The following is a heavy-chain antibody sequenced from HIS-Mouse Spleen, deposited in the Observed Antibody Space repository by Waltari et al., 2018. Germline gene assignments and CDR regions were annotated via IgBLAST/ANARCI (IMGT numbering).Heavy chain of an antibody. J-gene: IGHJ2*01. CDR2: IWYDGSNK. Sequence: QVQLVESGGGVVQPGRSLRLSCAASGFTFSSYGMHWVRQAPGKGLEWVAVIWYDGSNKYYEDSVKGRFTISRDNSKNTLYLQMNSLRAEDTAVYYCAKPPGDRSWYFDLWGRGTLVTVSS. CDR3: AKPPGDRSWYFDL. CDR1: GFTFSSYG. D-gene: IGHD7-27*01. V-gene: IGHV3-33*06.